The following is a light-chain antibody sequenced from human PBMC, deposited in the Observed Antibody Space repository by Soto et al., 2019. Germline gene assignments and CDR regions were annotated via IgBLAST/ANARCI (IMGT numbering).Light chain of an antibody. J-gene: IGKJ3*01. CDR2: GAS. CDR3: QQYGSSPFT. V-gene: IGKV3-20*01. Sequence: DIVLTQSTGTLSLSPGERATLSCRASQSFSSSYLAWYQQKPGQAPRLLIYGASSRATGSPDRFSGSGSGTDFTLAISRLEHEDSAVFYCQQYGSSPFTVGPGTKVDIK. CDR1: QSFSSSY.